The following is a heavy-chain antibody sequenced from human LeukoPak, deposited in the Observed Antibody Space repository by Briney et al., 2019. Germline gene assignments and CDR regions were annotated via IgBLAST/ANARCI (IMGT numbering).Heavy chain of an antibody. V-gene: IGHV4-59*01. CDR2: IYYSGST. J-gene: IGHJ4*02. D-gene: IGHD3/OR15-3a*01. CDR1: GGSISSYY. CDR3: ARAADGLDY. Sequence: SSETLSLTCTVSGGSISSYYWSWIRQPPGKGLEWIGYIYYSGSTNYNPSLKSRVTISVDTSKNQFSLKLSSVTAADTAVYYCARAADGLDYWGQGTLVTVSS.